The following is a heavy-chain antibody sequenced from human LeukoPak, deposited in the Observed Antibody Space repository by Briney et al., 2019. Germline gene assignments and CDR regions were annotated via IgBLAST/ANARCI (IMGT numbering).Heavy chain of an antibody. J-gene: IGHJ4*02. Sequence: GGSLRLSCTVSGFIFSDCDMNWFRQAPGKGLEWVSSISYRTSHIYYADSVKGRFTISRDNAKSSLYLQMDSLRAEDTAVYFCGRAFPPLRTAAAGDYWGQGTLVTVSS. V-gene: IGHV3-21*01. CDR3: GRAFPPLRTAAAGDY. CDR2: ISYRTSHI. D-gene: IGHD6-13*01. CDR1: GFIFSDCD.